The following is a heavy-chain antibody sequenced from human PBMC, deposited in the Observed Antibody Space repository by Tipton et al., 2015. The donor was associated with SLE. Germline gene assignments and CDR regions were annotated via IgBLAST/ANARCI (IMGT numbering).Heavy chain of an antibody. J-gene: IGHJ4*02. CDR1: GYSFTSYW. V-gene: IGHV5-51*03. CDR2: IYPGDSDT. D-gene: IGHD5-18*01. CDR3: ADLDVDTAMSYYFDY. Sequence: QLEQSGAEVKKPGESMKISCKGSGYSFTSYWIGWVRQMPGKGLEWMGIIYPGDSDTRYSPSFQGQVTISADKSISTAYLQWSSLKASDTAMYYCADLDVDTAMSYYFDYWGQGTLVTVSS.